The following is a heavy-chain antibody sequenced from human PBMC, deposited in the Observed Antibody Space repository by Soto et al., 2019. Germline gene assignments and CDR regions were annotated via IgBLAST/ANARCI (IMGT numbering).Heavy chain of an antibody. CDR1: GYTFTSYA. CDR3: ARDALPYYFSSMASDY. Sequence: ASVKVSCKASGYTFTSYAIHWVRQAPGQRLEWMGWINAGNGNTKYSQKFQGRVTVTTDTSSSTAYMELRSLRSDDSAVFYCARDALPYYFSSMASDYWGLGTLVTVSS. D-gene: IGHD2-2*01. CDR2: INAGNGNT. J-gene: IGHJ4*02. V-gene: IGHV1-3*01.